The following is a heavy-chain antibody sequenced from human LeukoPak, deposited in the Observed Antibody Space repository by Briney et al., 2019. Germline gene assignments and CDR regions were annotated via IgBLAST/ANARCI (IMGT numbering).Heavy chain of an antibody. V-gene: IGHV1-69*04. CDR1: GGTFSSHA. CDR2: IIPILGIA. Sequence: ASVKVSCKASGGTFSSHAIGWVRQAPGQGLEWMGRIIPILGIANYAQKFQGRVAITADKSTSTAYMELSSLRSEDTAVYYCASEIVVVPAAMPSYYGMDVWGQGTTVTVSS. D-gene: IGHD2-2*01. CDR3: ASEIVVVPAAMPSYYGMDV. J-gene: IGHJ6*02.